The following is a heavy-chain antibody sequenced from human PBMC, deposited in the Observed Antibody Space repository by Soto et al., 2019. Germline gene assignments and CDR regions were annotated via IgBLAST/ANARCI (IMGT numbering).Heavy chain of an antibody. V-gene: IGHV4-59*01. J-gene: IGHJ6*02. CDR3: ARNIVATITVYYGMDV. CDR2: IYYSGST. CDR1: GGSISSYY. Sequence: SETLSLTCTVSGGSISSYYWSWIRQPPGKGLEWIGYIYYSGSTNYTPSLKSRVTISVDTSKNQFSLKLSSVTAADTAVYYCARNIVATITVYYGMDVWGQGTTVTVSS. D-gene: IGHD5-12*01.